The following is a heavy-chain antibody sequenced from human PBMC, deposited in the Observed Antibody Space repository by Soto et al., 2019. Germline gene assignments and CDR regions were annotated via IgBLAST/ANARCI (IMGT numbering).Heavy chain of an antibody. CDR3: AGERTTEDIVVVPAGRYFQH. J-gene: IGHJ1*01. D-gene: IGHD2-2*01. V-gene: IGHV4-34*01. CDR2: INHSGST. Sequence: SETLSLTCAVYGGSFSGYYWSWIRQPPGKGLEWIGEINHSGSTNYNPSLKSRVTISVDTSKNQFSLKLSSVTAADTAVYYCAGERTTEDIVVVPAGRYFQHWGQGTLVTVSS. CDR1: GGSFSGYY.